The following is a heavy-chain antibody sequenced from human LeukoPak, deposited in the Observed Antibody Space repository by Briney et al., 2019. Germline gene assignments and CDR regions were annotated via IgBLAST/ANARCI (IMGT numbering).Heavy chain of an antibody. V-gene: IGHV1-69*13. CDR1: GGTFRSYA. CDR2: IIPIFGTA. CDR3: AGGYCSGGSCRRYYYGMDV. J-gene: IGHJ6*02. Sequence: GASVKVSCKASGGTFRSYAISWVRQAPGQGLECMGGIIPIFGTANYAQKFQGRVTITADESTSTAYMELSSLRSEDTAVYYCAGGYCSGGSCRRYYYGMDVWGQGTTVTVSS. D-gene: IGHD2-15*01.